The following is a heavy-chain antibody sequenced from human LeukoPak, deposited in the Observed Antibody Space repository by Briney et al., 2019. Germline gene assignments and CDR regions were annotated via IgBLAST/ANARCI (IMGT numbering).Heavy chain of an antibody. D-gene: IGHD3-22*01. Sequence: ASVKVSCKASGYTFTSYYMHWVRQAPGQGLEWMGIINPSGGSTSYAQKFQGRVTMTRDTSTSTVYMELSSLRSEDTAVYYCVMTYYYDSSGFSFDYWGQGTLVTVSS. V-gene: IGHV1-46*01. CDR1: GYTFTSYY. CDR2: INPSGGST. CDR3: VMTYYYDSSGFSFDY. J-gene: IGHJ4*02.